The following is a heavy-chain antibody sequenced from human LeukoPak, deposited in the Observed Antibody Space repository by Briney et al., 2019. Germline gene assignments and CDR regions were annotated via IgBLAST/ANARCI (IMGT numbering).Heavy chain of an antibody. J-gene: IGHJ4*02. D-gene: IGHD1-14*01. CDR2: IYHSGST. CDR1: GDSISSYY. CDR3: ARGGVTLDY. Sequence: SETLSLTCTASGDSISSYYWSWIRQPPGKGLEWIGYIYHSGSTNYNPSLKSRVTISADTSKNQFSLKVSSVTAADTAVYYCARGGVTLDYWGQGTLVTVSS. V-gene: IGHV4-59*01.